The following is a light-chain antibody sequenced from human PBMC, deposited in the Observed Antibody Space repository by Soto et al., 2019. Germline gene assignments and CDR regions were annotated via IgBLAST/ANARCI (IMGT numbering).Light chain of an antibody. CDR1: YSDIGGYKH. CDR2: DAS. J-gene: IGLJ1*01. Sequence: QSALTQPASVSASPGQSITISCIGTYSDIGGYKHVSWYQQHPGKAPKLIIYDASSRPSGISNRFSASKSASTASLTISGLQADDEADYYCSSYTSSTSLSIFGAGTKVTVL. V-gene: IGLV2-14*03. CDR3: SSYTSSTSLSI.